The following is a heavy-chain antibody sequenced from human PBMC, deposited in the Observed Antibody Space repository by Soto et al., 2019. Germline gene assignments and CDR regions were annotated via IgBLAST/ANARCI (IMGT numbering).Heavy chain of an antibody. V-gene: IGHV3-23*01. D-gene: IGHD3-22*01. CDR1: GFTFNIYD. CDR2: ISGRGGGT. J-gene: IGHJ1*01. CDR3: GKCVYDGSGRLLRYFQH. Sequence: PGGSLRLSCAASGFTFNIYDMSWVRQAPGKGLEWVSAISGRGGGTYYADSVEGRFTITRENSNNTLYLQMSSQRPEDPPVYYCGKCVYDGSGRLLRYFQHWGQGTLVTVSS.